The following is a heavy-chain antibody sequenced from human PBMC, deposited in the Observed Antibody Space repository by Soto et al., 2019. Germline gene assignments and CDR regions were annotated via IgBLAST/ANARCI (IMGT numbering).Heavy chain of an antibody. J-gene: IGHJ4*02. D-gene: IGHD6-13*01. Sequence: ASVKISCKASGYTFTSYYMHWVRQAPGQGLEWMGIINPSGGSTSYAQKFQGRVTMTRDTSTSTVYMELSSLRSEDTAVYYCARDRVYGFAGTWRCFDYWGQGTLVTVSS. V-gene: IGHV1-46*03. CDR3: ARDRVYGFAGTWRCFDY. CDR2: INPSGGST. CDR1: GYTFTSYY.